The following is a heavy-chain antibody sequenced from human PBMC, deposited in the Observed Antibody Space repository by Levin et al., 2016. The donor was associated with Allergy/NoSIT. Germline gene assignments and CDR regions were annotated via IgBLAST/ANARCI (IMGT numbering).Heavy chain of an antibody. D-gene: IGHD4-17*01. Sequence: GESLKISCAASGFTFSDYYMSWIRQAPGKGLEWVSYISSSSSYTNYADSVKGRFTISRDNAKNSLYLQMNSLRAEDTAVYYCACSYGDYHFDYWGQGTLVTVSS. J-gene: IGHJ4*02. CDR3: ACSYGDYHFDY. CDR1: GFTFSDYY. CDR2: ISSSSSYT. V-gene: IGHV3-11*03.